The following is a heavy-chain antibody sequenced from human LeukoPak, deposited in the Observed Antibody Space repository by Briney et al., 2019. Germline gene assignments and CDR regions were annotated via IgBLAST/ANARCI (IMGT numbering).Heavy chain of an antibody. CDR2: IKQGGSEK. CDR1: GFTFSNYW. Sequence: PGGSLRLSCAASGFTFSNYWMSWVRQAPGKGLEWVANIKQGGSEKYYVDSVKGRFTISRDNAKNSLYLQMNSLRGEDTAVYNCARARGYSDSSGYSDYWGQGALVTVSS. CDR3: ARARGYSDSSGYSDY. J-gene: IGHJ4*02. D-gene: IGHD3-22*01. V-gene: IGHV3-7*01.